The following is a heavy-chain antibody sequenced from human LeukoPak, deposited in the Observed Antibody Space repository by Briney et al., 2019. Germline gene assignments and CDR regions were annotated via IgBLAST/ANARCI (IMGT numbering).Heavy chain of an antibody. CDR3: ATSTGYRNTWGAFDI. V-gene: IGHV1-2*02. CDR2: MNPRGNVA. J-gene: IGHJ3*02. Sequence: ASVKVSCKAFGDTFSGYYMHWVRQAPGQGLEWMGWMNPRGNVAYYAQKFRGRVTMTGDTSSSAYMELRSLISGDTAVYYCATSTGYRNTWGAFDIWGQGTTLIVSS. D-gene: IGHD4-11*01. CDR1: GDTFSGYY.